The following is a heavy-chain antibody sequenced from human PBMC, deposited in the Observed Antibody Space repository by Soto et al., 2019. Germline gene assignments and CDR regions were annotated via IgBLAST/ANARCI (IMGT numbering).Heavy chain of an antibody. CDR2: ISAYNGNT. CDR3: AREATGTDAFDI. V-gene: IGHV1-18*01. Sequence: ASVKVSCKTSGYTITRYGVSWVRQAPGQGLEWMGWISAYNGNTNYAQKLQGRVTMTTDTSTSTAYMELRSLRSDDTAVYYCAREATGTDAFDIWGQGTMVTVSS. D-gene: IGHD1-1*01. CDR1: GYTITRYG. J-gene: IGHJ3*02.